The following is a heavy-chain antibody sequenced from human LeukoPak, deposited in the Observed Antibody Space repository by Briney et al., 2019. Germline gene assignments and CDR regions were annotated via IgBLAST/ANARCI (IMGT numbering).Heavy chain of an antibody. CDR3: ARDQVGYYDYVWGSYRYRWFDP. CDR1: GGSISSYY. D-gene: IGHD3-16*02. CDR2: IHYTGRT. J-gene: IGHJ5*02. Sequence: SETLSLTCTVSGGSISSYYWSWIRQPPGKGLEWIGYIHYTGRTNYNPSLKSRVTISVDTSKNQFSLKLSSVTAADTAVYYCARDQVGYYDYVWGSYRYRWFDPWGQGTLVTVSS. V-gene: IGHV4-59*01.